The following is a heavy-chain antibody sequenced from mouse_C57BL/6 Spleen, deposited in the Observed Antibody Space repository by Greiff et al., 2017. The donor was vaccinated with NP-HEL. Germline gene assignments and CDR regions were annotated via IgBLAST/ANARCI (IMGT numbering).Heavy chain of an antibody. D-gene: IGHD1-1*01. V-gene: IGHV2-6-1*01. Sequence: VMLVESGPGLVAPSQSLSITCTVSGFSLTSYGVHWVRQPPGKGLEWLVVIWSDGNTTYNSALKSRLSISKDNSKSQVFLKMNSLQTDDTAMYYCARHHYYGSAMDYWGQGTSVTVSA. J-gene: IGHJ4*01. CDR1: GFSLTSYG. CDR3: ARHHYYGSAMDY. CDR2: IWSDGNT.